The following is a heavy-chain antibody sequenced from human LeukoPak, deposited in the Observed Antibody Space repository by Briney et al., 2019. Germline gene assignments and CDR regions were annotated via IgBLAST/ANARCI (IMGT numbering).Heavy chain of an antibody. CDR1: GFTFSRYS. Sequence: GGSLRLFCAASGFTFSRYSMNWVRQAPGKGLEWVSYISSSSTKYYADSVKGRFTISRDNAKNSLYLQMNSLRVEDTAVYQCAREMGGDNPIPLDYWGQGTLVTVSS. V-gene: IGHV3-48*01. CDR3: AREMGGDNPIPLDY. D-gene: IGHD4-17*01. CDR2: ISSSSTK. J-gene: IGHJ4*02.